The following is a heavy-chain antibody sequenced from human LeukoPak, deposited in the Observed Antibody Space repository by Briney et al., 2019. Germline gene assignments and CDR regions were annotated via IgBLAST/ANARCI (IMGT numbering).Heavy chain of an antibody. CDR1: GYTFTTYY. V-gene: IGHV1-46*01. Sequence: ASVTVSCKASGYTFTTYYMHWVRPAPGQGLEWMGILNPSSGSTSYAQRFQGRVTMTRVTSTSTFYMELRSLKSEDTAVYYCARDGEYYDSSGSYFDYWGQGTAVTVSS. CDR2: LNPSSGST. J-gene: IGHJ4*02. CDR3: ARDGEYYDSSGSYFDY. D-gene: IGHD3-22*01.